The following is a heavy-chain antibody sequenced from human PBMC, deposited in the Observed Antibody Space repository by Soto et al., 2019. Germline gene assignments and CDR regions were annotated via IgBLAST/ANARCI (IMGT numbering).Heavy chain of an antibody. CDR1: GYTLTSYY. D-gene: IGHD3-3*01. V-gene: IGHV1-46*01. CDR3: ARVHYDFWSGYYLHFDY. CDR2: INPSGGST. J-gene: IGHJ4*02. Sequence: ASVKVSCKASGYTLTSYYMHWVRQAPGQGLEWMGIINPSGGSTSYAQKFQGRVTISVDTSKNQFSLKLSSVTAADTAVYYCARVHYDFWSGYYLHFDYWGQGTLVTVSS.